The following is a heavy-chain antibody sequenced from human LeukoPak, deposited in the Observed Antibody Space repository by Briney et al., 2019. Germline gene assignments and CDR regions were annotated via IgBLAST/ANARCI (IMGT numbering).Heavy chain of an antibody. Sequence: GGSLRLSCAASGFTFNSYSMNWVRQAPGRGLEWVSYISSTSSTIYYADSVKGRFTISRDNAKNSLYLQMNSLRAEDTAVYYCAGSSYYDFWSGFQNWFDPWGQGTLVTVSS. J-gene: IGHJ5*02. CDR1: GFTFNSYS. CDR3: AGSSYYDFWSGFQNWFDP. D-gene: IGHD3-3*01. V-gene: IGHV3-48*01. CDR2: ISSTSSTI.